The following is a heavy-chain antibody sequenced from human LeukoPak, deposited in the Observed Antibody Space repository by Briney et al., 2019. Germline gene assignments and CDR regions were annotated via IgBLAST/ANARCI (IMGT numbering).Heavy chain of an antibody. D-gene: IGHD6-13*01. CDR1: GFTFSNFA. V-gene: IGHV3-23*01. J-gene: IGHJ5*02. Sequence: PGGSLRLSCAASGFTFSNFAMMWVRQAPGTGLQWVSTITGYGATFYADSVGGRFTIFRDTSMNTLFLQMNSLGAEDTAVYYCAKGAAAGKVDWFDPWGQGTLVTVPS. CDR3: AKGAAAGKVDWFDP. CDR2: ITGYGAT.